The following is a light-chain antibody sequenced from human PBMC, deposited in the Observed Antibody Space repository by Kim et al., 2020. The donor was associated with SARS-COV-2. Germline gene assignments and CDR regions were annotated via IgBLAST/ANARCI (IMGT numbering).Light chain of an antibody. CDR1: QSVLYSPDNRNC. CDR3: QHYVGSPPYT. J-gene: IGKJ2*01. Sequence: DIVMTQSPDSLAVSLGERATINCKSSQSVLYSPDNRNCLAWYQHKPGQPPKLLIYSASTRESGVPDRFTGSGSVTDFTLTISSLQAEDVAVYYCQHYVGSPPYTFGQGTKLEI. CDR2: SAS. V-gene: IGKV4-1*01.